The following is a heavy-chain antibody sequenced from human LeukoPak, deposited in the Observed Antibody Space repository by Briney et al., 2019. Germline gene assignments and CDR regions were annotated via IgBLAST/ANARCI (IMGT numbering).Heavy chain of an antibody. CDR2: ISYDGSNK. J-gene: IGHJ5*02. Sequence: GGSLRLSCAASGFTFSSYGMHWVRQAPGKGLEWVAVISYDGSNKYYADSVKGRFTISRDNSKNTLYLQMNSLRAEDAAVYYCARKYCSGGSCYWGMNWFDPWGQGTLVTVSS. V-gene: IGHV3-30*03. CDR3: ARKYCSGGSCYWGMNWFDP. CDR1: GFTFSSYG. D-gene: IGHD2-15*01.